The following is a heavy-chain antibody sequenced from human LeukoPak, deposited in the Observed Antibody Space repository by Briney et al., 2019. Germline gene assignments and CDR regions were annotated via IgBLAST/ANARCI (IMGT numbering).Heavy chain of an antibody. CDR1: GFTFSSYW. V-gene: IGHV3-7*03. CDR2: IKQDGSEK. D-gene: IGHD4-17*01. CDR3: ARDRVDYGDLFDY. J-gene: IGHJ4*02. Sequence: PGGSLRLSCAASGFTFSSYWMGWVRQAPGKGLEWVANIKQDGSEKYYVDSVKGRFTISRDNAKNSLYLQMNSLRAEDTAVYYCARDRVDYGDLFDYWGQGTLVTVSS.